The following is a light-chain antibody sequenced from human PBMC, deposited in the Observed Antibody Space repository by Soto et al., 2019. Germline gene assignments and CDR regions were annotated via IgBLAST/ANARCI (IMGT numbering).Light chain of an antibody. V-gene: IGKV3-15*01. CDR3: QQYNDWPQALT. J-gene: IGKJ4*01. Sequence: ETVMTQSPATLSVSPGETATLSCRASQSVSSSLAWYQQRPGQAPRLLISGASTRAAGVPARFSGSGSGTEFTLTIGSLQSEDFAVYYCQQYNDWPQALTFGGGTKVEIK. CDR1: QSVSSS. CDR2: GAS.